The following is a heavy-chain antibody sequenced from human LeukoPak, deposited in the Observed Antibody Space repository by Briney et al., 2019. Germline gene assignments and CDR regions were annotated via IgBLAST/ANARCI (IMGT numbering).Heavy chain of an antibody. J-gene: IGHJ4*02. CDR1: GFTFSNAW. CDR2: IKSKTDGGTT. V-gene: IGHV3-15*01. D-gene: IGHD5-12*01. CDR3: TTYHSGYQYYFDY. Sequence: GGPLRLSCAASGFTFSNAWMSWVRQAPGKGLEWVGRIKSKTDGGTTDYAAPVKGRFTISRDDSKNTLYLQMNSLKTEDTAVYYCTTYHSGYQYYFDYWGQGTLVTVSS.